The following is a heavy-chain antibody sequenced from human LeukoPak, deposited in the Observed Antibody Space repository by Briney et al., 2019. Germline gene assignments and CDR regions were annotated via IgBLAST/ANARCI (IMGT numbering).Heavy chain of an antibody. D-gene: IGHD2-2*01. CDR3: ARARGWLPALFFDY. CDR2: INHSGST. V-gene: IGHV4-34*01. J-gene: IGHJ4*02. CDR1: GGSFSGYY. Sequence: SETLSLTCAVYGGSFSGYYWSWIRQPPGKGLAWIGEINHSGSTNYNPSLKSRVTISVDTSKNQFSLKLSSVTAADTAVYYCARARGWLPALFFDYWGQGTLVTVSS.